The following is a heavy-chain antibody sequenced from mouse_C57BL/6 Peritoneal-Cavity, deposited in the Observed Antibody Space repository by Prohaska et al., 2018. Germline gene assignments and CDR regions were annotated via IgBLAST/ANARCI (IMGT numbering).Heavy chain of an antibody. V-gene: IGHV1-82*01. CDR3: ARGEGGWFAY. CDR2: IYSGDGDT. J-gene: IGHJ3*01. Sequence: PGASVKISCKASGYAFSSSWMNWVKQRPGKGLEWIGRIYSGDGDTNYNGKFKGKATLTADKSASTAYMQLSSGTSEDAAVYFCARGEGGWFAYWGQGTLVTVSA. CDR1: GYAFSSSW.